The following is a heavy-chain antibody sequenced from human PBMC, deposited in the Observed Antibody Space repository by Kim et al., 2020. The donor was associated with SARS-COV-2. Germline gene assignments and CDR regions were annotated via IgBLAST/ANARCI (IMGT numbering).Heavy chain of an antibody. CDR2: IYSGGST. CDR1: GFTVSSNY. D-gene: IGHD3-3*01. V-gene: IGHV3-53*01. Sequence: GGSLRLSCAASGFTVSSNYMSWVRQAPGKGLEWVSVIYSGGSTYYADSVKGRFTISRDNSKNTLYLQMNSLRAEDTAVYYSARVKHDFWSGYDYYYYVMEVRGQGSTDTVSS. CDR3: ARVKHDFWSGYDYYYYVMEV. J-gene: IGHJ6*01.